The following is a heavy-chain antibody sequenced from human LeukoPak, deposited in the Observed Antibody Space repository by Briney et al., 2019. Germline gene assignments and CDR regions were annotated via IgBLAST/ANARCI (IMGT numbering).Heavy chain of an antibody. D-gene: IGHD3-22*01. CDR1: GGTFSSYA. V-gene: IGHV1-69*13. CDR3: ARVLKDSSGYYSYYYGMDV. CDR2: IIPICGTA. Sequence: ASVKVSYKASGGTFSSYAISWVRQAPGQGLEWMGGIIPICGTANYAQKFQGRVTITADESTSTAYMELSSLRSEDTAVYYCARVLKDSSGYYSYYYGMDVWGQGTTVTVSS. J-gene: IGHJ6*02.